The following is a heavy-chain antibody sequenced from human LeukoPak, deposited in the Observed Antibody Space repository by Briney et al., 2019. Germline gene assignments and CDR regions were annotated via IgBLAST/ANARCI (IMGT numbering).Heavy chain of an antibody. CDR2: INPNSGGT. CDR3: ARGLTIAAAGTHPGY. CDR1: GYTFTGYY. J-gene: IGHJ4*02. D-gene: IGHD6-13*01. V-gene: IGHV1-2*02. Sequence: ASVKVSCKASGYTFTGYYMHWVRQAPGQGLEWMGWINPNSGGTNYAQKFQGRVTMTRDTSISTAYMELSSLRSEDTAVYYCARGLTIAAAGTHPGYWGQGTLVTVSS.